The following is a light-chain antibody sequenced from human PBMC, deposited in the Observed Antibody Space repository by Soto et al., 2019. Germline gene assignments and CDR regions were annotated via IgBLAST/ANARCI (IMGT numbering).Light chain of an antibody. Sequence: QSALTQPASVSGSPGQSITISCTGTSGDVGGYNYVSWYQQHPGKAPKLMIYDVSNRPSGVSNRFSGSKSGNTASLTISGLQAEDEADYYCSSYTRSSTSVFRTGTQVTVL. CDR1: SGDVGGYNY. CDR3: SSYTRSSTSV. J-gene: IGLJ1*01. V-gene: IGLV2-14*01. CDR2: DVS.